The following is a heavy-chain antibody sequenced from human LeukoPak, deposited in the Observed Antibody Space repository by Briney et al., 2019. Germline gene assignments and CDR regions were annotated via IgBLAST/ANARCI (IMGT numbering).Heavy chain of an antibody. Sequence: SQTLSLTCTVSGGSISSGGYYWSWIRQHPGKGLEWIGYIYYSGSTYYNPSLKGRVTISVDTSKNQFSLKLSSVTAADTAVYYCARDRGGDSSGWVDYWGQGTLVTVSS. CDR2: IYYSGST. V-gene: IGHV4-31*03. J-gene: IGHJ4*02. CDR3: ARDRGGDSSGWVDY. CDR1: GGSISSGGYY. D-gene: IGHD6-19*01.